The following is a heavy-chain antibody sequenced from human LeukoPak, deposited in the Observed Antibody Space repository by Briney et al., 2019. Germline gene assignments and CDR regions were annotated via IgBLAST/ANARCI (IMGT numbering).Heavy chain of an antibody. D-gene: IGHD2-15*01. CDR2: IYYSGST. CDR1: GDSISSYY. CDR3: ARSDYSEAFDI. V-gene: IGHV4-59*01. Sequence: SETLSLTCTVSGDSISSYYWNWIRQPPGKGLEWIGYIYYSGSTNYNPSLKSRVTISVDTSKIQFSLKLSSVTAADTAVYYCARSDYSEAFDIWGQGTMVTVSS. J-gene: IGHJ3*02.